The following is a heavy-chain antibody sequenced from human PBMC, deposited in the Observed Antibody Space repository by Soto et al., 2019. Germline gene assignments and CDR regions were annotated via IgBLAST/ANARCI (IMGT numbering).Heavy chain of an antibody. D-gene: IGHD3-22*01. J-gene: IGHJ5*02. Sequence: GGSLRLSCAASGFTFSSYAMHWVRQAPGKGLEWVAVISYDGSNKYYADSVKGRFTISRDNSKNTLYLQMNSLRAEDTAVYYCARALYYYDSSGYLGGDWFDPWGQGTLVTVSS. CDR1: GFTFSSYA. CDR3: ARALYYYDSSGYLGGDWFDP. CDR2: ISYDGSNK. V-gene: IGHV3-30-3*01.